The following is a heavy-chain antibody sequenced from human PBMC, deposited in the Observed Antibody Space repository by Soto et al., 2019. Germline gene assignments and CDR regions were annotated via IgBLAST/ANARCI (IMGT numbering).Heavy chain of an antibody. CDR1: GGTFTSYT. V-gene: IGHV1-69*02. J-gene: IGHJ5*02. Sequence: QVQLVQSGAEMKKPGSSVKVSCKAFGGTFTSYTLSWVRQAPGQGLEWMGRIIPILDIPNYAQRFQGRVTITADTSTSTAYMELSSLRPEDTAVYYCARTYYYGSGSYYRGWFDPWGQGTLVTVSS. CDR3: ARTYYYGSGSYYRGWFDP. D-gene: IGHD3-10*01. CDR2: IIPILDIP.